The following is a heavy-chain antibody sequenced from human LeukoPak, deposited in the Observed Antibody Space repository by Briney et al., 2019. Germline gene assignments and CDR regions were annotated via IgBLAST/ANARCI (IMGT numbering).Heavy chain of an antibody. D-gene: IGHD3-10*01. CDR1: GFTFGDYA. V-gene: IGHV3-9*01. CDR3: ARDRSGSYPNWFDP. Sequence: GGSLRLSCAASGFTFGDYAMHWVRQAPGKGLEWVSGMSWNSGTIGYADSVKGRFTISRDNAKNSLYLQMNSLRAEDTALYYCARDRSGSYPNWFDPWGQGTLVTVSS. J-gene: IGHJ5*02. CDR2: MSWNSGTI.